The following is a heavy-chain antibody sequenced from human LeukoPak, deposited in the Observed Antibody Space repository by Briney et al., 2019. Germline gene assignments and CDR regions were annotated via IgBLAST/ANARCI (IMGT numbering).Heavy chain of an antibody. V-gene: IGHV1-2*02. Sequence: ASVKVSCKASGYTFTGYYMHWVRQAPGQGLEWMGWINPNSGGTNYAQKFQGRVTMTRDMSTSTVYMELSSLRSEDTAVYYCARGSRPTVAGMGGPFDIWGQGTMVTVSS. CDR1: GYTFTGYY. CDR3: ARGSRPTVAGMGGPFDI. D-gene: IGHD6-19*01. CDR2: INPNSGGT. J-gene: IGHJ3*02.